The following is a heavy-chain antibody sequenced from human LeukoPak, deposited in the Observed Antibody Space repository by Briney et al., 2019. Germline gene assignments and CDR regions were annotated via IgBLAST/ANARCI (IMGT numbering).Heavy chain of an antibody. CDR1: GFTFSSYG. CDR2: ISYDGSNK. D-gene: IGHD6-13*01. Sequence: GGSLRLSCAASGFTFSSYGMHWVRQAPGKGLEWVAVISYDGSNKYYADYVKGRFTISRVNSKNTLYLQMNSLRAEDTAVYYCASIPGGQQLVLNYYYYYGMDVWGQGTTVTVSS. V-gene: IGHV3-30*03. J-gene: IGHJ6*02. CDR3: ASIPGGQQLVLNYYYYYGMDV.